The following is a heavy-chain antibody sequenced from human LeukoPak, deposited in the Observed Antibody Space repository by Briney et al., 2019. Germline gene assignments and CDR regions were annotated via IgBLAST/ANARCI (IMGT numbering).Heavy chain of an antibody. D-gene: IGHD2-15*01. V-gene: IGHV3-30*18. CDR1: GFTFSSYG. Sequence: GGSLRLSCAASGFTFSSYGMHWVRQAPGKGLEWVAVISYDGSNKYYADSVKGRFTISRDNSKNTLYLQMNSLRAEDTAVYYCAKDEGPYCSGGSCMHLDYWGQGTLVTVSS. J-gene: IGHJ4*02. CDR2: ISYDGSNK. CDR3: AKDEGPYCSGGSCMHLDY.